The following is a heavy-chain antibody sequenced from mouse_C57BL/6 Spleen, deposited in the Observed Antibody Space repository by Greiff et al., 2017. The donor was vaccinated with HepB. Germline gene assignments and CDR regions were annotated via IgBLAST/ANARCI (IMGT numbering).Heavy chain of an antibody. CDR3: AIRQLRLRSY. CDR2: INPGSGGT. J-gene: IGHJ2*01. CDR1: GYAFTNYL. Sequence: VKLMESGAELVRPGTSVKVSCKASGYAFTNYLIEWVKQRPGQGLEWIGVINPGSGGTNYNEKFKGKATLTADKSSSTAYMQLSSLTSEDSAVYFCAIRQLRLRSYWGQGTTLTVSS. V-gene: IGHV1-54*01. D-gene: IGHD3-2*02.